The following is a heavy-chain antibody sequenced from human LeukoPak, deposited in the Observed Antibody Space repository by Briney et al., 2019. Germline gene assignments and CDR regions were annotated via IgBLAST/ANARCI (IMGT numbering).Heavy chain of an antibody. CDR3: ARWSGNFSVFDY. V-gene: IGHV4-34*01. Sequence: SETLSLTCAVYGGSFSGYYWSWIRQPPGKGLEWIGEINHSGSTNYNPSLKSRVTISVDTSKNQFSLKLSSVTAADTAVYYCARWSGNFSVFDYWGQGTLVTVSS. CDR1: GGSFSGYY. D-gene: IGHD4-23*01. J-gene: IGHJ4*02. CDR2: INHSGST.